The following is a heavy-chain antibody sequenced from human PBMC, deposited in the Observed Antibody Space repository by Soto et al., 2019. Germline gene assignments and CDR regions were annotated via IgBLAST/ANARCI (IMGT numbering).Heavy chain of an antibody. CDR1: GFTFSSYS. CDR3: ARGRVRRGGAGPLQDY. J-gene: IGHJ4*02. D-gene: IGHD6-19*01. Sequence: EVQLVESGGGLVKPGGSLRLSCAASGFTFSSYSMNWVRQAPGKGLEWVSSISSSSSYIYYADSVKGRFTISRDNAKNSLYLQMNSLRAEDTAVYYCARGRVRRGGAGPLQDYWGQGTLVTVSS. CDR2: ISSSSSYI. V-gene: IGHV3-21*01.